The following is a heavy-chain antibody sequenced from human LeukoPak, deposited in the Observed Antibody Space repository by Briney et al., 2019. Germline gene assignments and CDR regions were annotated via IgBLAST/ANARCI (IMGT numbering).Heavy chain of an antibody. V-gene: IGHV3-30-3*01. CDR2: ISYDGSNK. D-gene: IGHD6-13*01. Sequence: GGSLRLSCSASGFSFSSYAMHWVRQAPGKGLEWVAVISYDGSNKYYADSVKGRFTISRDNSKNTLYLQMNSLRAEDTAVYYCARDWSSSWYPKYYFDYWGQGTLVTVSS. J-gene: IGHJ4*02. CDR1: GFSFSSYA. CDR3: ARDWSSSWYPKYYFDY.